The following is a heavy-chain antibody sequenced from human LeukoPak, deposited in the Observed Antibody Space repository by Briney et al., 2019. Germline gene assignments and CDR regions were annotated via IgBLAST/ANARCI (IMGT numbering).Heavy chain of an antibody. Sequence: GGSLRLSCTASGFTFGDYAMSWVRQAPGKGLEWVGFIRSKAYGGTTEYAASVKGRFTISRDDSKSIAYLQMNSLKTEDTAVYYCTIYSAYFDYWGQGTLVTVSS. J-gene: IGHJ4*02. D-gene: IGHD2-15*01. V-gene: IGHV3-49*04. CDR3: TIYSAYFDY. CDR1: GFTFGDYA. CDR2: IRSKAYGGTT.